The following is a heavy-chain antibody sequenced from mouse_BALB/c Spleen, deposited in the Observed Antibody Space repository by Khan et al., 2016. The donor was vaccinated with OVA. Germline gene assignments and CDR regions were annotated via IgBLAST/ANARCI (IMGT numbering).Heavy chain of an antibody. CDR3: ARNYDYDEGLAY. CDR1: GFSLTTYG. V-gene: IGHV2-2*02. D-gene: IGHD2-4*01. CDR2: IWSGGIT. Sequence: QVQLKESGPGLVQPSQSLSITCTVSGFSLTTYGVHWVRQSPGKGLEWLGVIWSGGITDYNAPFISRLSISKDNSKSHVFFKMNSLQANDTAIYYCARNYDYDEGLAYWGQGTLVTVSA. J-gene: IGHJ3*01.